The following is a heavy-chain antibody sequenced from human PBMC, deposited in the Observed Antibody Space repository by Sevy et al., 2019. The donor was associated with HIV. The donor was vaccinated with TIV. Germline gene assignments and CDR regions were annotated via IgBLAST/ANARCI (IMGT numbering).Heavy chain of an antibody. D-gene: IGHD3-22*01. CDR3: ARDRYYDASGYYYYYYRMDV. CDR2: IYSDGRT. J-gene: IGHJ6*02. CDR1: GLSVSDNY. Sequence: GGSLRLSCAASGLSVSDNYMNWVRQAPGKGLELVSVIYSDGRTYYPDSVKGRFSISRDNSKNTLYLHMKSLRPEDTAVYYCARDRYYDASGYYYYYYRMDVWGQGTTVTVSS. V-gene: IGHV3-66*01.